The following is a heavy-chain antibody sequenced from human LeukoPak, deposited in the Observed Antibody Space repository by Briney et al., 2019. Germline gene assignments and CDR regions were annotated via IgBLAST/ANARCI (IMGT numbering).Heavy chain of an antibody. CDR2: ISLGDSDT. CDR3: ATGGHYYGSSGYLSYYFDY. J-gene: IGHJ4*02. V-gene: IGHV5-51*01. CDR1: GYSFTSSW. Sequence: GGSLKISCKGSGYSFTSSWIGWVRQMPGKGLEWMGIISLGDSDTRYRPSFQGQVTISADKSISTAYLQWSSLKASDTAMYYCATGGHYYGSSGYLSYYFDYWGQGTLVTVSS. D-gene: IGHD3-22*01.